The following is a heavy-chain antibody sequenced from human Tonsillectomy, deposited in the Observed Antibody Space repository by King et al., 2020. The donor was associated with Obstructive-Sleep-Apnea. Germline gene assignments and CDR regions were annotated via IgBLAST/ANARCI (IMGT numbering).Heavy chain of an antibody. CDR2: ISYDGSNK. V-gene: IGHV3-30*04. CDR1: GCTFSSYA. D-gene: IGHD3-10*01. J-gene: IGHJ3*02. Sequence: VQLVESGGGVVQPGRSLRLSCAASGCTFSSYAMHWVRQAPGKGLEWVAVISYDGSNKYYADSVKGRFTISRDNSKNTLYLQMNSLRAEDTAVYYCARGYGSGSYPFDIWGQGTMVTVSS. CDR3: ARGYGSGSYPFDI.